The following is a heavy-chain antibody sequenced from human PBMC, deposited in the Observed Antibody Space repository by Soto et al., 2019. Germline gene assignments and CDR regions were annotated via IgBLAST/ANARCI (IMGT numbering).Heavy chain of an antibody. D-gene: IGHD1-7*01. CDR3: ARESGDNWTYEVD. CDR2: ISINGNS. V-gene: IGHV4-4*07. J-gene: IGHJ4*02. Sequence: QVQVKESGPGLVKTSETLSLTCTVSGGSITDYSWSWIRQSAGKGLEWLGRISINGNSHYHPSLRSRVTISIETSKNQFSLNLSSVTAADTAVYYCARESGDNWTYEVDWGQGTLVTVSS. CDR1: GGSITDYS.